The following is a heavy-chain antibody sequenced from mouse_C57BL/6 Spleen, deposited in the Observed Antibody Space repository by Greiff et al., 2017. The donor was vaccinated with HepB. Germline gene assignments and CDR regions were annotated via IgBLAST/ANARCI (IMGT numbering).Heavy chain of an antibody. V-gene: IGHV1-64*01. CDR1: GYTFTSYW. CDR2: IHPNSGST. Sequence: QVQLQQSGAELVKPGASVKLSCKASGYTFTSYWMHWVKQRPGQGLEWIGMIHPNSGSTNYNEKFKSKATLTVDKSSSTAYMQLSSLTSEDSAVYYCARDPYGSRAYWGQGTLVTVSA. CDR3: ARDPYGSRAY. J-gene: IGHJ3*01. D-gene: IGHD1-1*01.